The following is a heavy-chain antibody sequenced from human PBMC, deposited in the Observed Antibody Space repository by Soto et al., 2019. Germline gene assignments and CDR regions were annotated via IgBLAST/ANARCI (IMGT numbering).Heavy chain of an antibody. CDR3: ARYIPGVRYYGMDV. V-gene: IGHV3-30-3*01. Sequence: GGSLRLSCAASGFTFSSYAMHWVRQAPGKGLEWVSVISYGGTNKYYADSVKGRFTISRDNSGNTLFLEMYSLRAEDTAVYYCARYIPGVRYYGMDVWGQGTTVTVSS. CDR1: GFTFSSYA. CDR2: ISYGGTNK. D-gene: IGHD2-2*01. J-gene: IGHJ6*02.